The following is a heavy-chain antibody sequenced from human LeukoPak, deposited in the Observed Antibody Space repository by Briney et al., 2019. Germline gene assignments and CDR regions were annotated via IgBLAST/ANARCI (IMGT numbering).Heavy chain of an antibody. CDR3: ARRGNYYDSSGYYSAVDY. Sequence: SETLSLTCTVSGGSISSSSYYWGWIRQPPGKGLEWIGSIYYSGSTNYNPSLKSRVTISVDTSKNQFSLKLSSVTAADTAVYYCARRGNYYDSSGYYSAVDYWGQGTLVTVSS. V-gene: IGHV4-39*07. CDR1: GGSISSSSYY. D-gene: IGHD3-22*01. J-gene: IGHJ4*02. CDR2: IYYSGST.